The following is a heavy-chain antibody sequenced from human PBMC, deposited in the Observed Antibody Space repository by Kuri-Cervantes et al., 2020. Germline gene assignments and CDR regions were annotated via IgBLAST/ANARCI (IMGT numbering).Heavy chain of an antibody. J-gene: IGHJ4*02. Sequence: GGSRRLSFEASGFTFSSYAMHWVRKAQGKGLEWVAVISYVGSNKYYADPVKGRFTISRVNSKNTLYLQMNSLRAEETAVYYCARDDHPLDDFWSGYYEVTIDFWGQGTLVTVSS. CDR2: ISYVGSNK. CDR3: ARDDHPLDDFWSGYYEVTIDF. V-gene: IGHV3-30*14. CDR1: GFTFSSYA. D-gene: IGHD3-3*01.